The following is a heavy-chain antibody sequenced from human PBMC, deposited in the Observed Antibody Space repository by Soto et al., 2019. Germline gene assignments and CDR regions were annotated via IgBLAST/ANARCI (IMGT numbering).Heavy chain of an antibody. CDR1: GGSISSSSYY. V-gene: IGHV4-39*01. D-gene: IGHD5-12*01. J-gene: IGHJ5*02. CDR3: ATPGHSGYDYWFDP. Sequence: SETLSLTCTVSGGSISSSSYYWGWIRQPPGKGLEWIGSIYYSGSTYYNPSLKSRVTISVDTSKNQFSLKLSSVTAADTAVYYCATPGHSGYDYWFDPWGQGTLVTVSS. CDR2: IYYSGST.